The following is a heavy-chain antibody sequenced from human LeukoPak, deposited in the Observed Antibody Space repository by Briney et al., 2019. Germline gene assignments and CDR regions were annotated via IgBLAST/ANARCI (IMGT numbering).Heavy chain of an antibody. D-gene: IGHD3-3*01. J-gene: IGHJ3*02. CDR3: ARYLYYDFWSGYVRPAFDI. Sequence: ASVKVSCKASGYTFTSYVISWVRQAPGQGLEWMGWISAYNGNTNYAQKLQGRVTMTTDTSTSTAYMELRSLRSDDTAVYYCARYLYYDFWSGYVRPAFDIWGQGTMVTVSS. V-gene: IGHV1-18*01. CDR1: GYTFTSYV. CDR2: ISAYNGNT.